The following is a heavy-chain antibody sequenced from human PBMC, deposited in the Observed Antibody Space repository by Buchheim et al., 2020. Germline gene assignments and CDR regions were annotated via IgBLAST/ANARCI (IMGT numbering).Heavy chain of an antibody. Sequence: QVQLQESGLGLVKPSQTLSLTCTVSGGSISSGGYYWSWIRQHPGKGLEWIGYIYYSGSTYYNPSLKSRVTISVDTSKNQFSLKLSSVTAADTAVYYCAREGDRFYYDSSGYALAHFDYWGQGTL. J-gene: IGHJ4*02. CDR3: AREGDRFYYDSSGYALAHFDY. V-gene: IGHV4-31*03. D-gene: IGHD3-22*01. CDR1: GGSISSGGYY. CDR2: IYYSGST.